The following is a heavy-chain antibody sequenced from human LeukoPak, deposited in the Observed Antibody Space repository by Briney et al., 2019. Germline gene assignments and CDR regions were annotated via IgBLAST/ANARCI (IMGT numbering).Heavy chain of an antibody. CDR3: ARVGSGRPLDY. D-gene: IGHD6-19*01. CDR1: GYTFTGYY. CDR2: INPNSGGT. V-gene: IGHV1-2*02. J-gene: IGHJ4*02. Sequence: ASVKVSCKASGYTFTGYYMNWVRQAPGQGLEWLGWINPNSGGTNYAQKFQGRVTMTRDTSISTAYMELRSLRSDDTAVYYCARVGSGRPLDYWGQGTLVTVSS.